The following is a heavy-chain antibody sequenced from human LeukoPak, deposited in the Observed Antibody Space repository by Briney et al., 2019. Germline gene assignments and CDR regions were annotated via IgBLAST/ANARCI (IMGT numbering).Heavy chain of an antibody. CDR1: GFTFSSYG. V-gene: IGHV3-33*01. J-gene: IGHJ4*02. CDR2: IWYDGSNK. CDR3: ARDRDNSGWYGGLDY. Sequence: GGSLRLSCAASGFTFSSYGMHWVRQAPGKGLEWVAVIWYDGSNKYYADSVKGRFTISRDNSKNTLYLQMNSLRAEDTAVYYCARDRDNSGWYGGLDYWGQGILVTVSS. D-gene: IGHD6-19*01.